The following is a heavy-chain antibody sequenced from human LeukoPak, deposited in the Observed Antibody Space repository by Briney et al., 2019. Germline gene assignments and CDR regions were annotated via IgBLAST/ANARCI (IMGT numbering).Heavy chain of an antibody. CDR1: GGSISSYY. Sequence: LETLSLTCTVSGGSISSYYWSWIRQPPGKGLEWIGYIYYSGSTNYNPSLKSRVTISVDTSKNQFSLKLSSVTAADTAVYYCAREGLYNWFDPWGQGTLVTVSS. J-gene: IGHJ5*02. D-gene: IGHD3-22*01. CDR2: IYYSGST. CDR3: AREGLYNWFDP. V-gene: IGHV4-59*01.